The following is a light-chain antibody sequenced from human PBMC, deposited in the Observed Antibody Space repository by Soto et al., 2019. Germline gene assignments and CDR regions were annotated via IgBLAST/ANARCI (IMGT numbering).Light chain of an antibody. CDR2: AAS. Sequence: DIQMTQSPSTLSASEGDRVTITCRASQGISSYLAWYQQKPGKAPKLLIYAASTLQSGVPLRFSGSGSGTSFTLTISSLQPEDFATYYCQQLLSYPITFGQGTRLEIK. J-gene: IGKJ5*01. V-gene: IGKV1-9*01. CDR3: QQLLSYPIT. CDR1: QGISSY.